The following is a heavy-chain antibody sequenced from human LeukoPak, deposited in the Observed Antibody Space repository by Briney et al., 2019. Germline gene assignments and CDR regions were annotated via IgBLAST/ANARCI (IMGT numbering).Heavy chain of an antibody. CDR3: ARSFGGSGYSSSWYEIDY. D-gene: IGHD6-13*01. CDR1: GGSISSHY. Sequence: PSETLSLTCTVSGGSISSHYWSWIRQPPGKGLEWIGYFYYSGSTNYNPSLKSRVTISVDTSKNQFSLKLSSVTAADTAVYYCARSFGGSGYSSSWYEIDYWGQGTLVTVSS. J-gene: IGHJ4*02. CDR2: FYYSGST. V-gene: IGHV4-59*11.